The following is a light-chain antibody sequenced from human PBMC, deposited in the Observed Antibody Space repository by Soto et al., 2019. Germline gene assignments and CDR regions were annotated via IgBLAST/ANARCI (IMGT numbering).Light chain of an antibody. CDR2: YMS. J-gene: IGKJ1*01. Sequence: EIVLTQSPATLSSSPGETATLSCRASQYVGTRLAWYQHKPGQAPRLLIYYMSKRATGIPARFSGSASGTDFTLTISNLAPEDFGVYYCHQRQSWPRTFGQGTKVEIK. CDR3: HQRQSWPRT. CDR1: QYVGTR. V-gene: IGKV3-11*01.